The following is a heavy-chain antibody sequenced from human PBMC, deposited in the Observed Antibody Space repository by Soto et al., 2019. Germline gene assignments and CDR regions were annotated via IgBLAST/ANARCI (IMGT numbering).Heavy chain of an antibody. Sequence: GGTMRLSSAASGFTFSSYSLKWVRQAPGKGLQWASSISSSSSYIYYADSVKGRFTISRDNAKNSLYLQMNSLRAEDTAVYYCARDPTMVRGPLIAFDIWGQGTMVTVS. CDR2: ISSSSSYI. D-gene: IGHD3-10*01. J-gene: IGHJ3*02. V-gene: IGHV3-21*01. CDR1: GFTFSSYS. CDR3: ARDPTMVRGPLIAFDI.